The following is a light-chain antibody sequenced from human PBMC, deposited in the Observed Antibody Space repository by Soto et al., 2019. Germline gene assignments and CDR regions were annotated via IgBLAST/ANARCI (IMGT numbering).Light chain of an antibody. CDR2: EGS. J-gene: IGLJ1*01. V-gene: IGLV2-23*01. CDR1: SSDVGSYNL. Sequence: QSVLTQTASVSGSPGQSITISCTGTSSDVGSYNLVSWYQQHPGKAPKLMIYEGSKRPSGVSNRFSGSKSGNTASLTISGLQFEDEADYYCCSYAGSSTCVFGTGTKVNVL. CDR3: CSYAGSSTCV.